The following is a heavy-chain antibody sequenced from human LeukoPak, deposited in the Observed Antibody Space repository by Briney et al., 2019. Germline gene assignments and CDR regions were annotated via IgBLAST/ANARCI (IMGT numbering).Heavy chain of an antibody. CDR3: AREAGYSYGYIHL. V-gene: IGHV4-31*03. J-gene: IGHJ5*02. CDR1: GGSISSGGYY. Sequence: SETLSLTCTVSGGSISSGGYYWSWIRQHPGKGLEWIGYIYYSGSTYYNPSLKGRVTISVDTSKNQFSLKLSSVTAADTAVYYCAREAGYSYGYIHLWGQGTLVTVSS. D-gene: IGHD5-18*01. CDR2: IYYSGST.